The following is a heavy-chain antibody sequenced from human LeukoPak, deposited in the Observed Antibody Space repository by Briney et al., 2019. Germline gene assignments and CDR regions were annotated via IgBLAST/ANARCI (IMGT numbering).Heavy chain of an antibody. J-gene: IGHJ4*02. CDR2: INGSGGST. D-gene: IGHD3-16*01. V-gene: IGHV3-23*01. CDR3: AKGPVWASYFYY. Sequence: PGGSLRLSCAASGFTFSSYAMSWVRQAPGKGLEWVSAINGSGGSTYYADSVKGRFTISRDNSKNTLYLQMNSLRAEDTAVYYCAKGPVWASYFYYWGQGPLVSVSS. CDR1: GFTFSSYA.